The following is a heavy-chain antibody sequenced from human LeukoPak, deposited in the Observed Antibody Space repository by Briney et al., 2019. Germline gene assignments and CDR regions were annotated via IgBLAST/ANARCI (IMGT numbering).Heavy chain of an antibody. Sequence: GGSLRLSCVASGFTFSSYSMNWVRQAPGKGLEWVSCISSRSSYIYYADSVKGRFTISRDSAKNSVYLQMNSLRAEDTAVYYCTRAVAAADFSPGYWGQGTLVTVSS. J-gene: IGHJ4*02. CDR1: GFTFSSYS. V-gene: IGHV3-21*01. D-gene: IGHD6-13*01. CDR2: ISSRSSYI. CDR3: TRAVAAADFSPGY.